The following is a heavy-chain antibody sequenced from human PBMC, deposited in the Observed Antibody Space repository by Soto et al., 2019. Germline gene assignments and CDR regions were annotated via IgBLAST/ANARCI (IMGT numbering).Heavy chain of an antibody. D-gene: IGHD3-3*01. V-gene: IGHV3-30-3*01. CDR1: GFTFSSYA. J-gene: IGHJ4*02. CDR3: ARDPPSILGVVLDH. CDR2: ISYDGSNK. Sequence: QVQLVESGGGVVQPGRSLRLSCADSGFTFSSYAMHWVRQAPGKGLEWVAVISYDGSNKYYADSVKGRFTISRDNSKNTLYLQMNSLRAEDTAVYYCARDPPSILGVVLDHWGQGTLVTVSS.